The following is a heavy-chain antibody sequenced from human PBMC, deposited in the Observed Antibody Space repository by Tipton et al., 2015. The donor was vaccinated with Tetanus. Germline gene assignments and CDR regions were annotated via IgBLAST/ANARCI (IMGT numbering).Heavy chain of an antibody. Sequence: SGFTFSSYAMHWVRQAPGKGLEWVAVISYDGSNKYYADSVKGRFTISRDNSKNTLYLQMNSLRAEDTAVYYCARSYGDYLLDHWGQGTLVTVSS. CDR3: ARSYGDYLLDH. CDR1: GFTFSSYA. V-gene: IGHV3-30-3*01. J-gene: IGHJ4*02. D-gene: IGHD4-17*01. CDR2: ISYDGSNK.